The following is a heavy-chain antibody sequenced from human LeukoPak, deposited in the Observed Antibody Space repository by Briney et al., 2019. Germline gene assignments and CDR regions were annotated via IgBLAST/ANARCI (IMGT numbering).Heavy chain of an antibody. CDR3: AGRVQLERRLDY. CDR1: GGSFSGYY. J-gene: IGHJ4*02. CDR2: INHSGST. V-gene: IGHV4-34*01. Sequence: SETLSLTCAVYGGSFSGYYWSWIRQPPGKGLEWIGEINHSGSTNYNPSLKSRVTISVDTSKNQFSLKLSSVTAADTAVYYCAGRVQLERRLDYWGQGTLVTVSS. D-gene: IGHD1-1*01.